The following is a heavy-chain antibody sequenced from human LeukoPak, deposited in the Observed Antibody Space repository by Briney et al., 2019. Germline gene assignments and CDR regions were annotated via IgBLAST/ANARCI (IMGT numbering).Heavy chain of an antibody. CDR1: GFTFSSYA. Sequence: GGSLRLSCAASGFTFSSYAMHWVRQAPGKGLEFVSAISSNGGSTYYANSVKGRFTISRDNSKNTLYLQMGSLRAEDMAVYYCARDGTYYDFWSGYSTFMDVWGKGTTVTVSS. V-gene: IGHV3-64*01. D-gene: IGHD3-3*01. CDR3: ARDGTYYDFWSGYSTFMDV. J-gene: IGHJ6*03. CDR2: ISSNGGST.